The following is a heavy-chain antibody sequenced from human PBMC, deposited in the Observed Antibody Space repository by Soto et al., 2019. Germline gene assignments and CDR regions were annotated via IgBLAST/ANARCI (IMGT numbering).Heavy chain of an antibody. Sequence: HGQGLEWMGMIIPIGGTTNYAQKFQGRVTMTRDTSTSTVYMELSSLRSEDTAVYYCARVSRTTIALAIWGQGTTVTVSS. CDR3: ARVSRTTIALAI. V-gene: IGHV1-46*03. J-gene: IGHJ3*02. D-gene: IGHD1-26*01. CDR2: IIPIGGTT.